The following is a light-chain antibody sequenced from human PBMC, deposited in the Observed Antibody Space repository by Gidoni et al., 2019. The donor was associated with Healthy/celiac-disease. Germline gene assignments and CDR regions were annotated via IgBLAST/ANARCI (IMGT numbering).Light chain of an antibody. Sequence: QSVLTQRPSASGTPGQRVTISCSGSSSNIGSNYVYWYQQPPGTAPKLLIYRNNQRPSGVPDRFSGTKSGTSASLAISGLRSEDEADYYGAAWDDSLSGPRVFGGGTKLTVL. CDR3: AAWDDSLSGPRV. CDR2: RNN. J-gene: IGLJ3*02. CDR1: SSNIGSNY. V-gene: IGLV1-47*01.